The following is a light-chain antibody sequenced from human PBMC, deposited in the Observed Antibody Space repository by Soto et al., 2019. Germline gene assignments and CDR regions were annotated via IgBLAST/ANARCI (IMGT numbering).Light chain of an antibody. Sequence: IVMTQSPATLSVPPGERATLPCRASQSVSSNLAWYQQKPGQAPRLLIYGASSRATGIPDRFSGSGSGTDFTLTISRLEPEDVAVYYCQQYGSSPWTLGQGTKVDIK. CDR3: QQYGSSPWT. CDR2: GAS. J-gene: IGKJ1*01. CDR1: QSVSSN. V-gene: IGKV3-20*01.